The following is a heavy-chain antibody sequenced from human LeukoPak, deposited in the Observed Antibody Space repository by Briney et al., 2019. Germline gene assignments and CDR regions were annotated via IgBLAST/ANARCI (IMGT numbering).Heavy chain of an antibody. J-gene: IGHJ4*02. CDR2: MSSSGSTI. Sequence: GWSLILSCAASGFTFSDYYMNWIRQAPGKGLEWISYMSSSGSTISYVDSVTGRFTVSRDNAKNSLYLQMDSPRAEDTAVYYCARSILPAANAIDYWGQGTLLTVSS. V-gene: IGHV3-11*04. D-gene: IGHD2-2*01. CDR3: ARSILPAANAIDY. CDR1: GFTFSDYY.